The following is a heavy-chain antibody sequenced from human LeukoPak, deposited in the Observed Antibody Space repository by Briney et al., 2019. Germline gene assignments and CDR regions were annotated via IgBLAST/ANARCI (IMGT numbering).Heavy chain of an antibody. CDR1: GLTVSSSY. CDR2: ISWNSGSI. V-gene: IGHV3-9*01. D-gene: IGHD2-15*01. J-gene: IGHJ3*02. CDR3: AKARSGPDAFDI. Sequence: GGSLRLSCAVSGLTVSSSYMSWVRQAPGKGLEWVSGISWNSGSIGYADSVKGRFTISRDNAKNSLYLQMNSLRAEDTALYYCAKARSGPDAFDIWGQGTMVTVSS.